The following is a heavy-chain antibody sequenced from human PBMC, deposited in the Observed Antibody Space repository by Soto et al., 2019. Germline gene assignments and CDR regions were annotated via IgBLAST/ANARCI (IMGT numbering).Heavy chain of an antibody. V-gene: IGHV4-59*01. CDR2: GST. CDR3: ARYSGTYYVY. D-gene: IGHD1-26*01. J-gene: IGHJ4*02. Sequence: GSTSYNPSLRSRVAISVDTSTNHLSLVLSSVTAADTAVYYCARYSGTYYVYWGQGHLVTVSS.